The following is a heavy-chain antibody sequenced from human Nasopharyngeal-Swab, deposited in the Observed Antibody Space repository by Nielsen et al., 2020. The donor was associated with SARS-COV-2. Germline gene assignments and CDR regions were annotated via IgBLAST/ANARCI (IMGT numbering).Heavy chain of an antibody. J-gene: IGHJ3*02. Sequence: GGSLRLSCAASGFTFSSHWMSWVRPAPGQGLEWVANIKQDGSEKYYVDSVKGRFTISRDNAKNSLYLQMNSLRAEDTAVYYCARDPLNYYDSSGYYYVIPGAFDIWGQGTMVTVSS. D-gene: IGHD3-22*01. CDR1: GFTFSSHW. CDR3: ARDPLNYYDSSGYYYVIPGAFDI. CDR2: IKQDGSEK. V-gene: IGHV3-7*03.